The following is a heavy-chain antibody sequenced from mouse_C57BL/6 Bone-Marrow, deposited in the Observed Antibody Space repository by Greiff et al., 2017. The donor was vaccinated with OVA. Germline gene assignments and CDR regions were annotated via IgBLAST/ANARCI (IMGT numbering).Heavy chain of an antibody. V-gene: IGHV6-6*01. CDR3: TRKGAAQATFAY. D-gene: IGHD3-2*02. Sequence: EVKLMESGGGLVQPGGSMKLSCAASGFTFSDAWMDWVRQSPEKGLEWVAEIRNKANNHATYYAESVKGRFTISRDDSKSSVYLQMNSLRAEDTGIYYCTRKGAAQATFAYWGQGTLVTVSA. CDR1: GFTFSDAW. J-gene: IGHJ3*01. CDR2: IRNKANNHAT.